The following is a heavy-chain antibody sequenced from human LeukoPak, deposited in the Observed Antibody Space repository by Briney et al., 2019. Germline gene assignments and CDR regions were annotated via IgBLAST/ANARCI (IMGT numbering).Heavy chain of an antibody. CDR1: GVSIRSYY. J-gene: IGHJ3*02. Sequence: PSVTLSLTCTVSGVSIRSYYWSWLRQPPGKGLEWIGYIYYSGSTNYNPSLERRVTIPVDKSKNQCSLKLSSVTAAGTVVYYCARLYRRIDAFDIWGRGTMVTVSS. D-gene: IGHD1-14*01. CDR3: ARLYRRIDAFDI. V-gene: IGHV4-59*08. CDR2: IYYSGST.